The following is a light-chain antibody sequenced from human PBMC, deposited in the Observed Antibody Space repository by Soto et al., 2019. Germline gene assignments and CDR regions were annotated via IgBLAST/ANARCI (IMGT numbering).Light chain of an antibody. CDR2: VDFDGSH. Sequence: QLVLTQSPSASASLGASVTLTCTLSSGHRSFAIAWHQKHPEKGPRYLMKVDFDGSHTKGDGVPDRFSGSISGAERYLIISSLQSDDEADYYCQTWTTGIVVFGDGTKLTVL. CDR3: QTWTTGIVV. J-gene: IGLJ3*02. V-gene: IGLV4-69*01. CDR1: SGHRSFA.